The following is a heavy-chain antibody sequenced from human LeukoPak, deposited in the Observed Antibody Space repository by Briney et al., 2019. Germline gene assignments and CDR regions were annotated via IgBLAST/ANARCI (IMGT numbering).Heavy chain of an antibody. CDR2: IYHSGST. V-gene: IGHV4-4*02. CDR3: ARGYYYVPFDY. D-gene: IGHD3-10*02. CDR1: GGSISSSNW. Sequence: PSGTLSLTCAVSGGSISSSNWWSWVRQPPGKGLEWIGEIYHSGSTNYNPSLKSRVTISVDTSKNQFSLKLSSVTAADTAVYYCARGYYYVPFDYWGQGTLVTVSS. J-gene: IGHJ4*02.